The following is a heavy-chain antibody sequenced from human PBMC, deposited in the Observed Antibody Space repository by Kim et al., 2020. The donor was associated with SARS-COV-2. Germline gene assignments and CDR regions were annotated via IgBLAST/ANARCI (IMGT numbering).Heavy chain of an antibody. D-gene: IGHD5-12*01. J-gene: IGHJ4*02. CDR3: TTSASGYSAGWAPDY. Sequence: ADSVKGRFTISRDNAKNSLDLQMNSLRAEDTALYYCTTSASGYSAGWAPDYWGQGTLVTVSS. V-gene: IGHV3-9*01.